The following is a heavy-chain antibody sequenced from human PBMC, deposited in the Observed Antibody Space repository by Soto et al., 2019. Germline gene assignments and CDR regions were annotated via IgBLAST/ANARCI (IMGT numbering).Heavy chain of an antibody. CDR3: ARATTTVTTRPTLGY. D-gene: IGHD4-17*01. CDR1: GLTFNSYW. CDR2: IDRDGTDT. J-gene: IGHJ4*02. V-gene: IGHV3-74*01. Sequence: PGGSLRLSCAASGLTFNSYWMHWVRQAPGKGLVWVSRIDRDGTDTNYADSVKGRFTISRDNAKNTLFLQMNSLTAEDTAVYYCARATTTVTTRPTLGYWGRGTLVTVSS.